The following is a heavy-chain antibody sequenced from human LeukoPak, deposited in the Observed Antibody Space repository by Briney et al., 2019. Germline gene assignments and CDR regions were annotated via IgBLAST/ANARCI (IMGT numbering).Heavy chain of an antibody. J-gene: IGHJ1*01. D-gene: IGHD3-22*01. Sequence: GESLKISCKGSGHSFTSYWIGWVRQMPGKGLEWMGIIYPGDSDTRYSPSFQGQVTISADKSISTAYLQWSSLKASDTAMYYCATPPPYYYDSSGRAEYFQHWGQGTLVTVSS. V-gene: IGHV5-51*01. CDR3: ATPPPYYYDSSGRAEYFQH. CDR1: GHSFTSYW. CDR2: IYPGDSDT.